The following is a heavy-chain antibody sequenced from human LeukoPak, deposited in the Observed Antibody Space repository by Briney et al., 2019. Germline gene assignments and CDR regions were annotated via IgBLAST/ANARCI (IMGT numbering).Heavy chain of an antibody. V-gene: IGHV3-66*04. J-gene: IGHJ5*02. D-gene: IGHD6-13*01. CDR1: EFSVGSNY. Sequence: GGSLRLSCAASEFSVGSNYMTWVRQAPGKGLEWVSLIYSGGSTYYADSVKGRFTISRDNSKNTLYLQMNSLRAEDTAVYYCARHGGIGEGIAAVEGSNWFDPWGQGTLVTVSS. CDR3: ARHGGIGEGIAAVEGSNWFDP. CDR2: IYSGGST.